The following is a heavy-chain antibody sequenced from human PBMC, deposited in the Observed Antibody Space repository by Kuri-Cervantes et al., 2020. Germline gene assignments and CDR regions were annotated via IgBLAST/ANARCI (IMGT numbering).Heavy chain of an antibody. CDR2: IWYDGGTK. V-gene: IGHV3-33*03. J-gene: IGHJ4*02. Sequence: GESLKISCVGSGFSFRSFGMHWVRQAPGRGLEWVAVIWYDGGTKYYSESVKGRFTISRDNSRNTVYLQMNSLRAEDTAVYYCAKIAVAGTSYFDYWGQGTLVTVSS. CDR3: AKIAVAGTSYFDY. D-gene: IGHD6-19*01. CDR1: GFSFRSFG.